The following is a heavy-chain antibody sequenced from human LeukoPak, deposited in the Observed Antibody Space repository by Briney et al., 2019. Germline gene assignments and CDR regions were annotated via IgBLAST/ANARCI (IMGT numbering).Heavy chain of an antibody. CDR3: ARVSDDSSGYYSGCFDY. D-gene: IGHD3-22*01. Sequence: ASVKASCKASGGTFSSYAISWVRQAPGQGLEWMGRIIPIFGTANYAQKFQGRVTITTDESTSTAYMELSSLRSEDTAAYYCARVSDDSSGYYSGCFDYWGQGTLVTVSS. J-gene: IGHJ4*02. CDR2: IIPIFGTA. V-gene: IGHV1-69*05. CDR1: GGTFSSYA.